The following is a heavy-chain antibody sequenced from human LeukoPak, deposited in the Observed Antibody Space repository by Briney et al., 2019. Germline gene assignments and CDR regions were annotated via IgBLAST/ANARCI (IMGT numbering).Heavy chain of an antibody. CDR3: ARAIQGDSSGYYYVYAFDI. D-gene: IGHD3-22*01. J-gene: IGHJ3*02. CDR1: GYSISSGYY. Sequence: PSETLSLTCSVSGYSISSGYYWGWIRQPPGKGLEWIGSIYHSGTNYNPSLKSRVTISVDTSKNQFSLKLSSVTAADTAVYYCARAIQGDSSGYYYVYAFDIWGQGTMVTVSS. V-gene: IGHV4-38-2*02. CDR2: IYHSGT.